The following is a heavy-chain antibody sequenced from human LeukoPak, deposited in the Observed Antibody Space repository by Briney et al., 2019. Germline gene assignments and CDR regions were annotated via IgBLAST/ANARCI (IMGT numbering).Heavy chain of an antibody. J-gene: IGHJ4*02. V-gene: IGHV3-53*01. CDR1: GFTVSSNY. CDR3: ARVKAAAFDY. Sequence: PGGSLGLSCAASGFTVSSNYMSWVRQAPGKGLEWASVIYSGGSTYYADSVRGRFTISRDNSKNTLYLQMNSLRAEDTAVYYCARVKAAAFDYWGQGTLVTVSS. CDR2: IYSGGST. D-gene: IGHD2-15*01.